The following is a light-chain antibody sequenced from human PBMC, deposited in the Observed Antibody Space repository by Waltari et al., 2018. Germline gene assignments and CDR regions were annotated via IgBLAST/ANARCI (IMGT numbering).Light chain of an antibody. V-gene: IGKV3-20*01. CDR3: QQYVHSPLT. J-gene: IGKJ4*01. Sequence: EIVLTQSPGTLSLSPGERATLSCRASPSINSNYLAWYQQKPGQAPRLLRYGASSRATGIPDRFSGSGSGPDFTLTISRLEPEDFAVYYCQQYVHSPLTFGGGTKVEIK. CDR1: PSINSNY. CDR2: GAS.